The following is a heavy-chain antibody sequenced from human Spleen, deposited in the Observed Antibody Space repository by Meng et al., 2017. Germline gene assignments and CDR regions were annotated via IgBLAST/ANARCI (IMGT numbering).Heavy chain of an antibody. CDR1: GDSVSSNSAA. Sequence: QVPLHQSGPGLVKPSQPLSLPCAISGDSVSSNSAAWNWIRQSPSRGLEWLGHTYYRSQWQSHYGASVKSRISIYADTSRNQFSLILNSVTPEDTAVYYCASWYGESWGQGTLVTVSS. V-gene: IGHV6-1*01. J-gene: IGHJ4*02. CDR3: ASWYGES. CDR2: TYYRSQWQS. D-gene: IGHD3-10*01.